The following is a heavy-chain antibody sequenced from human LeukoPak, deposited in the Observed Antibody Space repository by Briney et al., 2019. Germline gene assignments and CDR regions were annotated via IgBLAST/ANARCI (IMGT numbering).Heavy chain of an antibody. J-gene: IGHJ4*02. D-gene: IGHD6-13*01. CDR3: AKDGMSLDSSWFDY. Sequence: ETLSLTCAVYGGSFSGYYWSWVRQAPGKGLEWVSAIGASGVDTFYADSVKGRFTISRDISKNTLYLQMNTLRVEDTALYYCAKDGMSLDSSWFDYWGQGTLVIVSS. CDR1: GGSFSGYY. CDR2: IGASGVDT. V-gene: IGHV3-23*01.